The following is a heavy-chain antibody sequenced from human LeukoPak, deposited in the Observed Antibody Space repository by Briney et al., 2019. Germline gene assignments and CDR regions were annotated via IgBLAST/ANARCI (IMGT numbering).Heavy chain of an antibody. CDR3: AGDRMGATGALGY. V-gene: IGHV4-4*02. CDR2: IYHSGST. CDR1: GGSISSSNW. J-gene: IGHJ4*02. Sequence: PSGTLSLTCAVSGGSISSSNWWSWVRQPPGKGLEWIGEIYHSGSTNYNPSLKSRVTISVDKSKNQFSLKLSSVTAADTAVYYCAGDRMGATGALGYWGQGTLVTVSS. D-gene: IGHD1-26*01.